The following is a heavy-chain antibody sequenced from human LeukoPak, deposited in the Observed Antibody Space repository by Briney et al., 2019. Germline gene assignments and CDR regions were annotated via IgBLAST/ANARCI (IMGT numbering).Heavy chain of an antibody. CDR1: GFTFSDYY. D-gene: IGHD2-15*01. CDR3: ALVDYYYYYMDV. V-gene: IGHV3-11*04. CDR2: ISGRGSTK. Sequence: GGSLRLSCAASGFTFSDYYMSWIRQAPGKGLERVSYISGRGSTKYYADSVKGRFTISRDNAKNSLYLQMNSLRAEDTAVYYCALVDYYYYYMDVWGKGTTVTVSS. J-gene: IGHJ6*03.